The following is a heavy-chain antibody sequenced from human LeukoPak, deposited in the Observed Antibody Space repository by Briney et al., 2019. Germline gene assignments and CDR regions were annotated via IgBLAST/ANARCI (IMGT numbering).Heavy chain of an antibody. CDR2: INWNGGST. D-gene: IGHD1-7*01. CDR3: ARAGLYNWNYEGTTYFDF. V-gene: IGHV3-20*04. J-gene: IGHJ4*02. Sequence: GGSLRLSCAASGFTFDDYGMTWVRQAPGKGLEWVSGINWNGGSTGCADSVKGRFTISRDNAKNSLYLQMNSLRAEDTALYYCARAGLYNWNYEGTTYFDFWGQGTLVTVSA. CDR1: GFTFDDYG.